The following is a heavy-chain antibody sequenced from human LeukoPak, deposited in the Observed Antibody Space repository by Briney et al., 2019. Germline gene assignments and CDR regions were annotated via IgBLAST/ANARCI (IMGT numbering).Heavy chain of an antibody. D-gene: IGHD4-17*01. CDR1: GGSISSYY. Sequence: SETLSLTCTVSGGSISSYYWSWIRQPPGKGLEWIGYIYYSGSTNYNPSLKSRVTISADTSKNQFSLKLSSVTAADTAVYYCARAGYGDYVDYWGQGTLVTVSS. J-gene: IGHJ4*02. CDR2: IYYSGST. V-gene: IGHV4-59*01. CDR3: ARAGYGDYVDY.